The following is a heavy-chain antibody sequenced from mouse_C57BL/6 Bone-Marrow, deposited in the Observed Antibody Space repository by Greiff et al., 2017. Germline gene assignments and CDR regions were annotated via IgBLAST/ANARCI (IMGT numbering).Heavy chain of an antibody. Sequence: QVQLQQPGAELVKPGASVKLSCKASGYTFTSYWMHWVKQRPGRGLEWIGGIDPTSGGTKYNEKFKSKATLTVDKPSSTAYMQLSSLTSEDSAVFYCAHCNSFYWYFAVWGPGTTLTVSS. CDR2: IDPTSGGT. CDR3: AHCNSFYWYFAV. J-gene: IGHJ1*01. CDR1: GYTFTSYW. V-gene: IGHV1-72*01. D-gene: IGHD2-1*01.